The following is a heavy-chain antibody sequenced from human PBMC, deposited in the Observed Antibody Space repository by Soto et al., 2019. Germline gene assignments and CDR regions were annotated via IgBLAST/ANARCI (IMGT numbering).Heavy chain of an antibody. V-gene: IGHV3-23*01. J-gene: IGHJ4*02. CDR2: INPSGGSI. Sequence: GGSLRLSCAASGLTFSSYTMNWVRQAPGKGLEWVSGINPSGGSIYRADSVKGRFTISRDKSKNTVDLQMNSLRAEDTAVYYCAKDRDVGGLLWGQGTLVTVSS. D-gene: IGHD1-26*01. CDR1: GLTFSSYT. CDR3: AKDRDVGGLL.